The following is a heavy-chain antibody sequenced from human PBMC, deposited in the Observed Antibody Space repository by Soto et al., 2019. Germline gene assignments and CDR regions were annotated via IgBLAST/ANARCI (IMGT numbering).Heavy chain of an antibody. D-gene: IGHD2-15*01. CDR1: GFTFSSYW. V-gene: IGHV3-74*01. J-gene: IGHJ6*02. Sequence: GSLRLSCAASGFTFSSYWMHWVRQAPGKGLVWVSRINSDGSSTSYADSVKGRFTISRDNAKNTLYLQMNSLRAEDTAVYYCARGGVVVVVAATGYGMDVWGQGTTVTVSS. CDR3: ARGGVVVVVAATGYGMDV. CDR2: INSDGSST.